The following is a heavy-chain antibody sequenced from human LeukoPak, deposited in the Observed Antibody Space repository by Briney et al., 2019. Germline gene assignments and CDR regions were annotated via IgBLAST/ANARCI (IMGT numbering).Heavy chain of an antibody. J-gene: IGHJ4*02. V-gene: IGHV4-59*01. D-gene: IGHD3-10*02. CDR1: GGSISAYY. CDR2: IYYSGNT. Sequence: SETLSLTCTVSGGSISAYYWSWRRQPPGKGLEWLGYIYYSGNTEYKPSLKSRVAMSVDTSKNQFSVRLSSVTAADTAVYYCARSTGSTMFIDYWGQGTLVTVSS. CDR3: ARSTGSTMFIDY.